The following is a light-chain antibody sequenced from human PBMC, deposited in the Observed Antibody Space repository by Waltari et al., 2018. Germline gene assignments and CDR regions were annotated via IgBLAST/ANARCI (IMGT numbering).Light chain of an antibody. J-gene: IGKJ1*01. Sequence: EIVLTQSPGTLSLSPGERATISCRASQRVSSSYLAWYQQKPGQSPRILIYGASSRATGIPDRFSGSGSGTDFTLTISSLEPEDFAVYYCQQYGSSPPWTFGQGTKVEIK. CDR1: QRVSSSY. V-gene: IGKV3-20*01. CDR2: GAS. CDR3: QQYGSSPPWT.